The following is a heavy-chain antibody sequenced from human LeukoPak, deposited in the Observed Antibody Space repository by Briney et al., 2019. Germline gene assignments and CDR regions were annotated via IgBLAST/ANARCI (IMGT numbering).Heavy chain of an antibody. CDR2: LSGSGGNT. J-gene: IGHJ4*02. CDR3: AKELSGGWPFDY. Sequence: GGSLRLSCAASGFTFSSYAMSWVRQAPGKGLEWVSGLSGSGGNTIYADSVKGRFTISRDNSKNTMFLQMNSLRAEDTAVYYCAKELSGGWPFDYGGQGALVTVSS. V-gene: IGHV3-23*01. D-gene: IGHD6-19*01. CDR1: GFTFSSYA.